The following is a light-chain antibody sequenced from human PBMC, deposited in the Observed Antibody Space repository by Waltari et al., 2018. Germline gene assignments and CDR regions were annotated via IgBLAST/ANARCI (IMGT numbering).Light chain of an antibody. Sequence: QSALTQPDFVSGSPGQTITISCTGTSSDVGDYKYVSWYQQYPGKAPKVIIYDAINRPSGVSNRFSGSKSGNSASLTISGLQAEDEAHYFCASFISSTSGVFGGGTRLTVL. V-gene: IGLV2-14*03. CDR2: DAI. CDR1: SSDVGDYKY. J-gene: IGLJ2*01. CDR3: ASFISSTSGV.